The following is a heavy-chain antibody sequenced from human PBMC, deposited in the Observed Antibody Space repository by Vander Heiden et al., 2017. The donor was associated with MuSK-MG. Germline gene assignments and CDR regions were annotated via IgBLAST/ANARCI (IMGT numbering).Heavy chain of an antibody. CDR1: GGSISSSSYY. CDR2: IYYSGST. D-gene: IGHD1-26*01. V-gene: IGHV4-39*01. CDR3: ARHRWELLPRSFGAALDY. Sequence: QLQLQESGPGLVKPSETLSLTCTVPGGSISSSSYYWGWIRQPPGKGRGGMGSIYYSGSTYYTPSRKSGVTISVETSKNQFSLKLSSVTAAETAVYYCARHRWELLPRSFGAALDYWGQGTLVTVSS. J-gene: IGHJ4*02.